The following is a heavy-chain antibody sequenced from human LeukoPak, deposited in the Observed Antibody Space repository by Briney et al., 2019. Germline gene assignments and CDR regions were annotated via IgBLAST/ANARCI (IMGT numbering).Heavy chain of an antibody. V-gene: IGHV3-23*01. CDR2: ISGSGTNT. J-gene: IGHJ4*02. CDR3: ARVRDYILFSKWGILDY. D-gene: IGHD2/OR15-2a*01. Sequence: GGSLILSCAASGFTFSTYAVSWVRQAPGKGLEWVSAISGSGTNTYYADSVKGRFTISRDNSQDTLYLQMNSLRAEDTAVYFCARVRDYILFSKWGILDYWGQGTLVTVSS. CDR1: GFTFSTYA.